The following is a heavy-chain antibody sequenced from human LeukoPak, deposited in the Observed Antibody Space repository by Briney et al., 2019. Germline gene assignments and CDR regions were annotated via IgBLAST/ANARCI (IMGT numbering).Heavy chain of an antibody. J-gene: IGHJ4*02. CDR1: GFTFSSYT. Sequence: PGGSLRLSCAASGFTFSSYTMNWVRQAPGKGLEWVSSISSSSSYIYYADSVKGRFTISRANAKNSLYLQMNSLRAEDTAVYYCARDPSGSYPYFFDYWGQGTLVTVSS. D-gene: IGHD1-26*01. CDR2: ISSSSSYI. V-gene: IGHV3-21*01. CDR3: ARDPSGSYPYFFDY.